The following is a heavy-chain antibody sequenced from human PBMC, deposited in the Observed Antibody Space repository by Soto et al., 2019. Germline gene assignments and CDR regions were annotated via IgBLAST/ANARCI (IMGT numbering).Heavy chain of an antibody. Sequence: HPGGSLRLSCAASGFTFSSYAMSWVHQAPGKGLEWVSAISGSGGSTYYADSVKGRFTISRDNSKNTLYLQMNSLRAEDTAVYYCAKKGLYYGGSPNWFDPWGQGTLVTVSS. D-gene: IGHD4-17*01. V-gene: IGHV3-23*01. CDR2: ISGSGGST. J-gene: IGHJ5*02. CDR1: GFTFSSYA. CDR3: AKKGLYYGGSPNWFDP.